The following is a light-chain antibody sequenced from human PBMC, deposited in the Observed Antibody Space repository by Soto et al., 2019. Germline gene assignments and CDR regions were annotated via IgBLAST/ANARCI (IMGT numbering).Light chain of an antibody. J-gene: IGLJ1*01. CDR1: NSNIASNT. CDR2: YNN. V-gene: IGLV1-44*01. CDR3: AAWDDTLKRYV. Sequence: QSVLTQPPSASETPGQTVSISCSGSNSNIASNTVNWYQHLPGTAPKLLIYYNNQRTSGVPDRFSGSKSGTSASLAISGLQSEDESDYYCAAWDDTLKRYVFGTGTKVTVL.